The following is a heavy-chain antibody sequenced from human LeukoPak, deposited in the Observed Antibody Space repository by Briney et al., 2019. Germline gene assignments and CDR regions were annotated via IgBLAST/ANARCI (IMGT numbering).Heavy chain of an antibody. CDR1: GFTFSSYA. Sequence: GGSLRLSCAASGFTFSSYAMSWVRQAPGKGLEWVSAISGSGGSTYYADSVKGRFTISRDNSKNTPYLQMNSLRAEDTAVYYCANGLWELRSVDYWGQGTLVTVSS. J-gene: IGHJ4*02. V-gene: IGHV3-23*01. CDR2: ISGSGGST. CDR3: ANGLWELRSVDY. D-gene: IGHD1-26*01.